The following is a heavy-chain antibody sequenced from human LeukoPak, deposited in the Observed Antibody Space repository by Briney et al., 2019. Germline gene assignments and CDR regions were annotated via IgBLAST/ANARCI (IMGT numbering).Heavy chain of an antibody. Sequence: SGPTLVKPTQTLTLTCSFSGFSLSTRGVGVGWIRQPPGKALEWLALIYWNDEKSYSPSLQLRLTITKDTSKNQVVLTMTNMDPVDTATYYCGHQTWGSSVDYWGQGTLVTVSS. D-gene: IGHD5/OR15-5a*01. CDR3: GHQTWGSSVDY. CDR1: GFSLSTRGVG. V-gene: IGHV2-5*01. CDR2: IYWNDEK. J-gene: IGHJ4*02.